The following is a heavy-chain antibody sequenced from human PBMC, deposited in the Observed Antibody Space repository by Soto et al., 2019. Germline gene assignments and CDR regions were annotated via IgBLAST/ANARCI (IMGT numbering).Heavy chain of an antibody. V-gene: IGHV1-8*01. CDR1: GYTLTSYD. Sequence: ASVKVSCKASGYTLTSYDINWVRQATGQGLEWMGWMNPNSGNTGYAQKFQGRVTMTRNTSISTAYMELSSLRSEDTAVYYCARDYITIFGVVDMDVWGKGTTVTVSS. CDR2: MNPNSGNT. D-gene: IGHD3-3*01. J-gene: IGHJ6*03. CDR3: ARDYITIFGVVDMDV.